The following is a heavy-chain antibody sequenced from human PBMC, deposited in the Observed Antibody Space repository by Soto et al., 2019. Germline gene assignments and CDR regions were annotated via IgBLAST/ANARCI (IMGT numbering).Heavy chain of an antibody. J-gene: IGHJ6*02. CDR3: ATNYGDYSYYGMDV. CDR2: IYYSWST. Sequence: PSETLSLTCTVSGGSISSGDYYLSWIRQPPGKGLEWIGYIYYSWSTYYNPSLKSRVTISVDTSKNQFSLKVSSVTAADTAVYYCATNYGDYSYYGMDVWGQGTTVTVSS. D-gene: IGHD4-17*01. CDR1: GGSISSGDYY. V-gene: IGHV4-30-4*01.